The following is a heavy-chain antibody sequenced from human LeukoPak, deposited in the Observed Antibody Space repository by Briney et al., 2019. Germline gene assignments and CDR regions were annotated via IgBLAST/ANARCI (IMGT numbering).Heavy chain of an antibody. CDR2: INSDGSTT. V-gene: IGHV3-74*01. Sequence: GGSLRLSCAASGFTFSTYFMHWVRHAPGKGLVWVSRINSDGSTTNHADSVKGRFTISRDNANNTLYLQMDSLGGEDTAVYFCARGVHYGSDYWGQGTLVTVSS. D-gene: IGHD4-17*01. CDR1: GFTFSTYF. J-gene: IGHJ4*02. CDR3: ARGVHYGSDY.